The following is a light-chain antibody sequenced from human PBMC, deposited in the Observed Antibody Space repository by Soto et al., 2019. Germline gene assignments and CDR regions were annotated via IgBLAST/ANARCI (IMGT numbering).Light chain of an antibody. CDR1: TGAVTSGHY. V-gene: IGLV7-46*01. Sequence: QTVVTQEPSLTVSPGGTVTLTCGSRTGAVTSGHYPSWFQQKPGQAPKTLIYGTSNKQSSTPARFSGSLLGGKAALTLSGAQPEDEADYYCLLSYTSARPVFGGGTKLTVL. CDR2: GTS. CDR3: LLSYTSARPV. J-gene: IGLJ2*01.